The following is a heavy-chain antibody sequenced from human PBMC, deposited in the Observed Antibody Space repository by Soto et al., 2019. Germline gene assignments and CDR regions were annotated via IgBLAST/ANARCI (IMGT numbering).Heavy chain of an antibody. CDR3: ARGPGYSYGYSVYYYYYGMDV. Sequence: SETLSLTCVFYGGSFIGIYWSWIRQPPGKGLEWIGEINHSGSTNYSPSLESRVTISLDTSNNQFSLKLSSVTAADTAVYYCARGPGYSYGYSVYYYYYGMDVWGQGTTVTVSS. D-gene: IGHD5-18*01. J-gene: IGHJ6*02. CDR1: GGSFIGIY. CDR2: INHSGST. V-gene: IGHV4-34*01.